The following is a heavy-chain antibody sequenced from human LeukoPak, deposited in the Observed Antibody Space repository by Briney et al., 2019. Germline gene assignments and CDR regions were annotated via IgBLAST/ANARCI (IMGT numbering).Heavy chain of an antibody. J-gene: IGHJ4*02. CDR3: ARGDSQITMIVVVTPDY. V-gene: IGHV3-7*01. Sequence: GGSLRLSCAASGFTFSSYWMSWVRQAPGKGLEWVANIKQDGSEKYYVDSVKGRFTISRDNAKNSLYLQMNSLRAEDTAVYYCARGDSQITMIVVVTPDYWGQGTLVTVSS. CDR1: GFTFSSYW. D-gene: IGHD3-22*01. CDR2: IKQDGSEK.